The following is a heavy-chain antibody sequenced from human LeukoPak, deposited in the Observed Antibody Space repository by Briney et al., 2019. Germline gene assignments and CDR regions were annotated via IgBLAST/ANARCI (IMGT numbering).Heavy chain of an antibody. Sequence: GESMKISCKGSGYSFTSNWIGWVRQMPGKGLEWMGIIYPSDSATRYSPSFQGQVTISADKSINTAYLQWSSLKASDTAMYYCARHKRSLPYDFWGQGTLVTVSS. CDR2: IYPSDSAT. D-gene: IGHD3-3*01. V-gene: IGHV5-51*01. CDR1: GYSFTSNW. CDR3: ARHKRSLPYDF. J-gene: IGHJ4*02.